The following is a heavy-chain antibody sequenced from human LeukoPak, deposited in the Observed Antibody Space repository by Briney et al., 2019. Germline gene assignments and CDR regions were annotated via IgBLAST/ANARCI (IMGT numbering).Heavy chain of an antibody. V-gene: IGHV1-2*06. CDR3: TRSWIQLWTPDFDH. D-gene: IGHD5-18*01. J-gene: IGHJ4*02. Sequence: ASVKVSCKASGYTFSGHYLHWERQAPGQGLEWMGRINPNSGGTKYAQKFQNRVTMTSDTSVSTAYMELSGLRSDDTAIYYCTRSWIQLWTPDFDHWGQGTLVTVSS. CDR2: INPNSGGT. CDR1: GYTFSGHY.